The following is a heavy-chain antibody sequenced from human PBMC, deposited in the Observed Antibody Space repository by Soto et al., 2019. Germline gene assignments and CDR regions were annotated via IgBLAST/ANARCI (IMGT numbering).Heavy chain of an antibody. CDR1: GFTFRSYW. J-gene: IGHJ4*02. D-gene: IGHD3-22*01. CDR3: AIRASYYDSSGYFDY. CDR2: INSDGSST. V-gene: IGHV3-74*01. Sequence: AGGSLRLSCAASGFTFRSYWMHRVRQAPGKGLGWVSRINSDGSSTSYADSVKGRFTISRDNAKNTLYLQMNSLRAEDTAVYYCAIRASYYDSSGYFDYWGQGTLVTVSS.